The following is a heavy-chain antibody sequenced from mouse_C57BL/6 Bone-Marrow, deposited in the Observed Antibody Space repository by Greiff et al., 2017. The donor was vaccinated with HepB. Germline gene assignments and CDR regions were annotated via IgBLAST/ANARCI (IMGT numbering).Heavy chain of an antibody. Sequence: VQLQQPGAELVKPGASVKMSCKASGYTFTSYWITWVKQRPGQGLEWIGDIYPGSGSTNYNEKFKSKATLTVDTSSSTAYMQLSSLTSEDSAVYYCASCFHDGILEGYFDYWGQGTTLTVSS. V-gene: IGHV1-55*01. CDR3: ASCFHDGILEGYFDY. D-gene: IGHD2-3*01. CDR1: GYTFTSYW. J-gene: IGHJ2*01. CDR2: IYPGSGST.